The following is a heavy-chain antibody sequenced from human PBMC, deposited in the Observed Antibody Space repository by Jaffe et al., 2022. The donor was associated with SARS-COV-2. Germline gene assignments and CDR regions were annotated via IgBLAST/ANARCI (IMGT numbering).Heavy chain of an antibody. Sequence: EVQLLESGGGLVQPGGSLRLSCAASGFTFSSYAMSWVRQAPGKGLEWVSAISGSGGSTYYADSVKGRFTISRDNSKNTLYLQMNSLRAEDTAVYYCAKDGFDYYDSSGYYSYSLWGQGTLVTVSS. CDR2: ISGSGGST. V-gene: IGHV3-23*01. D-gene: IGHD3-22*01. CDR3: AKDGFDYYDSSGYYSYSL. J-gene: IGHJ4*02. CDR1: GFTFSSYA.